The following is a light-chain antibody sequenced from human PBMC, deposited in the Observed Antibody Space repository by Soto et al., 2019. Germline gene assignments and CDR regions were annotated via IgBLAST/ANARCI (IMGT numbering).Light chain of an antibody. J-gene: IGKJ1*01. CDR2: AAS. V-gene: IGKV1-8*01. CDR3: QQYYSYPRT. Sequence: AIRLTQSPSSLSASTGDTVTITCLASYGISSYLAWYQQIPGKAPKLLIYAASTLQSGVPSRFSGSGSGTDFTLPITCLQSEDFATYYCQQYYSYPRTFGQGTKVDIK. CDR1: YGISSY.